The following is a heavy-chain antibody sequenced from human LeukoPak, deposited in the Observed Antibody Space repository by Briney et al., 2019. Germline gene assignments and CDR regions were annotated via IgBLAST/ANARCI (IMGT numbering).Heavy chain of an antibody. V-gene: IGHV3-74*01. CDR2: MNTDGSDR. D-gene: IGHD2-15*01. Sequence: GGSLRLSCAASGFSFNTYWMHWVRQVPGKGLVWVSGMNTDGSDRSYADSVKGRFTISRDNAKKTLYVQMNSLRAEDTAVYYCARALVAGVTLNALDIWGQGTMVTVSS. CDR3: ARALVAGVTLNALDI. J-gene: IGHJ3*02. CDR1: GFSFNTYW.